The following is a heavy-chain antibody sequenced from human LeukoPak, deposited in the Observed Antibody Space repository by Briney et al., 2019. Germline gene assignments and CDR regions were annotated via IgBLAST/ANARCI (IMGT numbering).Heavy chain of an antibody. V-gene: IGHV1-69*04. CDR2: IIPILGIA. J-gene: IGHJ4*02. D-gene: IGHD1-1*01. CDR3: ARVGDWNDGFYFDY. CDR1: GGTFISYP. Sequence: ASVKVSCKASGGTFISYPISWVRQAPGQGLQWMGRIIPILGIANYAQKFQGRVTITADTSTSTAYMELSSLRSEDTAVYYCARVGDWNDGFYFDYWGQGTLVTVSS.